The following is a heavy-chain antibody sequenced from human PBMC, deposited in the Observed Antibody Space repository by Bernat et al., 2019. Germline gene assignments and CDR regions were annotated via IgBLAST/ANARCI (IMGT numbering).Heavy chain of an antibody. CDR1: GFTFSSYG. CDR2: IWYDGSNK. V-gene: IGHV3-33*01. D-gene: IGHD2-21*01. J-gene: IGHJ4*02. Sequence: QVQLVESGGGVVQPGRSLRLSCAASGFTFSSYGMHRVRQAPGKGLEWVAVIWYDGSNKYYADSVKGRFTISRDNSKNTLYLQMNSLRAEDTAVYYCARDPYFGSGYFDYWGQGTLVTVSS. CDR3: ARDPYFGSGYFDY.